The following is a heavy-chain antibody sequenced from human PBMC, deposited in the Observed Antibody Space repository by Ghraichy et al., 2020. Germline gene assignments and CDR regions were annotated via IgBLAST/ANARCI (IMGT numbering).Heavy chain of an antibody. CDR2: VSYDGSDK. J-gene: IGHJ1*01. Sequence: GGSLRLSCAASGFTFSNYGIHWVRQAPGKGLEWVALVSYDGSDKYYGDSVKGRFTISRDNSKNTLYLQMNSLRAEETAMYYCAKDPCSTTSCSIQYWGQGTLVTVSS. D-gene: IGHD2-2*01. CDR1: GFTFSNYG. V-gene: IGHV3-30*18. CDR3: AKDPCSTTSCSIQY.